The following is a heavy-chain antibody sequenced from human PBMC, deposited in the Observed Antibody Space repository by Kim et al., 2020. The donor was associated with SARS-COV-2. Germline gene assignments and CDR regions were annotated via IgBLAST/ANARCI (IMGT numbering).Heavy chain of an antibody. J-gene: IGHJ2*01. V-gene: IGHV3-13*04. CDR3: ARGPLEEGIRATKGYFDL. D-gene: IGHD1-20*01. CDR2: IGTEADT. CDR1: GFTFSSYD. Sequence: GGSLRLSCAASGFTFSSYDMHWVRQGTEKRLEWVSSIGTEADTYYPDSVKDRFTISRENGKDSFYLQMNSLRAEDTAVYYCARGPLEEGIRATKGYFDLWGRGTVVTVSS.